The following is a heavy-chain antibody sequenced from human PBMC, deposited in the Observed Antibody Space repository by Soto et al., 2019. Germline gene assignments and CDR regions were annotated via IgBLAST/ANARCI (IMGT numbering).Heavy chain of an antibody. CDR3: AKLAGRYSGYDYAMIVVVIRGQGDYYGMDV. CDR1: GFTFSSYA. V-gene: IGHV3-23*01. D-gene: IGHD3-22*01. J-gene: IGHJ6*02. Sequence: PGGSLRLCCAASGFTFSSYAMSGVRQDPGKGLEWVSAISGSGGSTYYADSVKGRFTISRDNSENTLYLQMNSLRAEDTAVYYCAKLAGRYSGYDYAMIVVVIRGQGDYYGMDVWGQGTTVTVSS. CDR2: ISGSGGST.